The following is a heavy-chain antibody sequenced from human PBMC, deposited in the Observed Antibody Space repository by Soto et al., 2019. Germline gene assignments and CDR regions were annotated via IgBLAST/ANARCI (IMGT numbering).Heavy chain of an antibody. CDR2: INHDNGNT. CDR1: GYTFTRYT. J-gene: IGHJ5*02. V-gene: IGHV1-3*01. D-gene: IGHD3-10*01. Sequence: QVQLVQSGAEVKKPGASVKISCKASGYTFTRYTMNWVRQAPGQRLEWMGCINHDNGNTKSSQKLPDRVIINRDPYESTGYMAMRSMSSADTDVYYRARGISTGQIEPWGQGTLVTVSS. CDR3: ARGISTGQIEP.